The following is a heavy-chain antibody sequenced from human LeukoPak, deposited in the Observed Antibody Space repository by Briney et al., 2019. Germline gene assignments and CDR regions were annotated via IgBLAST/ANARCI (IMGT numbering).Heavy chain of an antibody. D-gene: IGHD1-26*01. CDR3: ARHKGWELLY. CDR2: LYDSGST. V-gene: IGHV4-39*01. Sequence: PSETLSLTCTVSGGSISSSGYNWDWIRQPPGKGLEWIGNLYDSGSTYYNPSLKSRVTISVDTSNNQFSLKLSSVTAADTAVYYCARHKGWELLYWGQGTLVTVSS. J-gene: IGHJ4*02. CDR1: GGSISSSGYN.